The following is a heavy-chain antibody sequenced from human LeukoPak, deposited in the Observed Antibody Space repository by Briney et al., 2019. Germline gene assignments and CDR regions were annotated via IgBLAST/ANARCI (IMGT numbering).Heavy chain of an antibody. CDR3: ARESNPYGSGSYFDY. J-gene: IGHJ4*02. D-gene: IGHD3-10*01. V-gene: IGHV4-4*07. CDR1: GGSINNYY. Sequence: PSETLSLTCTVSGGSINNYYWSWIRQPAGKGLEWIGRIYTSGSTNYNPSLKSRVTMSVDTSKNQFSLKLTSVTAADTAVYYCARESNPYGSGSYFDYWGRGTLVTVSS. CDR2: IYTSGST.